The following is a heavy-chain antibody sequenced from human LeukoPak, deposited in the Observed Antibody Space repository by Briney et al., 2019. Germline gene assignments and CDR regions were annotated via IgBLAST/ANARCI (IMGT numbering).Heavy chain of an antibody. CDR1: GGSFSGYY. J-gene: IGHJ6*02. V-gene: IGHV4-34*01. Sequence: SETLSLTCAVYGGSFSGYYWSWIRQPPGKGLEWIGEINHSGSTNYNPSLKSRVTIPVDTSKNQFSLKLSSVTAADTAVYYCARGLALNYRFPYYYYGMDVWGQGTTVTVSS. D-gene: IGHD1-7*01. CDR2: INHSGST. CDR3: ARGLALNYRFPYYYYGMDV.